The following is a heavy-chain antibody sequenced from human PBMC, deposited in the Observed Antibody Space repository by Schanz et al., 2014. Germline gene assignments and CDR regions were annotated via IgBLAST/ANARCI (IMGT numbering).Heavy chain of an antibody. CDR2: VSRSTPDI. D-gene: IGHD1-1*01. CDR3: AKDRRNADLDY. V-gene: IGHV3-48*01. Sequence: EVQLVESGGGLVQPGGSLRLSCTASGFTFSSYSMNWVRQAPGKGLEWVSYVSRSTPDIYYADSVKGRFTMSRDNAKNSLYLEMNSLRAEDTALYYCAKDRRNADLDYWGQGTLVTVSS. J-gene: IGHJ4*02. CDR1: GFTFSSYS.